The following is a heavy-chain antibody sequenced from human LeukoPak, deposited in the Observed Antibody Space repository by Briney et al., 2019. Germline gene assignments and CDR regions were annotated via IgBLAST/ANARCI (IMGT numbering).Heavy chain of an antibody. CDR1: GFTFRSYA. V-gene: IGHV3-23*01. CDR2: ISAIGGIT. CDR3: AKARGSSSWSSFDY. Sequence: GGSLRLSCAASGFTFRSYAMTWVRQAPGKGLEWVSTISAIGGITYYADSVKGRFTISRDNSKNTLYLQMNSLRAEDTAVYYCAKARGSSSWSSFDYWGQGTLVTVSS. D-gene: IGHD6-13*01. J-gene: IGHJ4*02.